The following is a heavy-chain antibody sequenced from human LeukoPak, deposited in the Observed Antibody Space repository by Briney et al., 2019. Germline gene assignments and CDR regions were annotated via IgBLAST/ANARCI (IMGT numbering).Heavy chain of an antibody. CDR1: GYTFTSYA. D-gene: IGHD2-15*01. V-gene: IGHV1-3*01. CDR2: INAGNGNT. J-gene: IGHJ6*02. Sequence: GASVKVSCKASGYTFTSYAMHWVRQAPGQRLEWMGWINAGNGNTKYSQKFQGRVTITRDTSASTAYMELSSLRSEDTAVYYCARLVDCSGGSFSTLGGYYYGMDVWGQGTTVTVSS. CDR3: ARLVDCSGGSFSTLGGYYYGMDV.